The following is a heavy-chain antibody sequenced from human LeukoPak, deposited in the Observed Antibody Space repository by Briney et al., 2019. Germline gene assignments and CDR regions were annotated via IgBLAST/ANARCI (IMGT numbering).Heavy chain of an antibody. J-gene: IGHJ6*02. CDR2: ISAYNGNT. D-gene: IGHD3-9*01. CDR3: ARGRALRYFDWSDYYGMDV. V-gene: IGHV1-18*01. CDR1: GYTFNSHG. Sequence: ASVKVSCKASGYTFNSHGISWVRQAPGQGLEWMGWISAYNGNTNYAQRLQDRVSMTTDTSTSTVYMELRSLRSDDTAVYYCARGRALRYFDWSDYYGMDVWGQGTTVTVSS.